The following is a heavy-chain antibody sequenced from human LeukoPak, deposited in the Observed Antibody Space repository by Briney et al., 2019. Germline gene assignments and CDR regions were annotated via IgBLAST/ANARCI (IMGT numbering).Heavy chain of an antibody. V-gene: IGHV4-31*03. Sequence: SQTLSLTCTVSGGFISSGGYYWSWIRQHPGKGLEWIGYIYYSGSTYYNPSLKSRVTISVDTSKNQFSLKLTSVTAADTAVYYCARGVFRGVNYFDYWGQGTLVTVSS. CDR2: IYYSGST. D-gene: IGHD3-10*01. CDR1: GGFISSGGYY. CDR3: ARGVFRGVNYFDY. J-gene: IGHJ4*02.